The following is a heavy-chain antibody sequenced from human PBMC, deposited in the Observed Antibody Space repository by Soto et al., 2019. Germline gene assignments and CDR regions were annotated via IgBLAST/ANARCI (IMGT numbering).Heavy chain of an antibody. J-gene: IGHJ4*02. V-gene: IGHV4-39*02. Sequence: SETLSLTCTVSGDSISSSRYSWGWIRQPPGKGLEWIGSIYYSGSTYYNPSLKSRVTISVDTSKNQFSLKLSSVTAADTAVYYCAREVVGATTKTGMRIDYWGQGTLVTVST. D-gene: IGHD1-26*01. CDR1: GDSISSSRYS. CDR2: IYYSGST. CDR3: AREVVGATTKTGMRIDY.